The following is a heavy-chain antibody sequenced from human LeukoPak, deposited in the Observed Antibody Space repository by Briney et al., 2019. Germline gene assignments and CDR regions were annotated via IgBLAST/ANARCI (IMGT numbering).Heavy chain of an antibody. CDR3: ARGTAGYHSSYFDY. D-gene: IGHD3-16*02. CDR2: INSDGSAT. V-gene: IGHV3-74*01. Sequence: HPGGSLRLSCAASGFTFGSPWMRWVRQARGKGLVWVSRINSDGSATAYADSVKGRFTISRDNAENTLYLQMNSLRAEDTAAYYCARGTAGYHSSYFDYWGQGTLVTVPS. CDR1: GFTFGSPW. J-gene: IGHJ4*02.